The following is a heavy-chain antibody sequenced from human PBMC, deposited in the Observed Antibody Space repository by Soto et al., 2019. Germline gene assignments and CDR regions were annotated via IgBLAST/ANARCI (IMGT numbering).Heavy chain of an antibody. D-gene: IGHD3-22*01. CDR2: ISAYNGNT. CDR1: GYTFTSYG. J-gene: IGHJ4*02. CDR3: ARYQGRGYYPIYYLDY. V-gene: IGHV1-18*01. Sequence: ASVKVSCKASGYTFTSYGISWVRQAPGQGLEWMGWISAYNGNTNYAQKLQGRVTMTTDTSTSTAYMELRSLRSDDTAVYYCARYQGRGYYPIYYLDYWGQGTLVTVSS.